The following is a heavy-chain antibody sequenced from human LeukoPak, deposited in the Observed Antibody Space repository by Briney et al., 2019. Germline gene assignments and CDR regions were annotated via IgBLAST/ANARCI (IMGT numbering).Heavy chain of an antibody. Sequence: ASVKVSCKASGYTFTSYDINWVRQATGQGLEWMGWMNPNSGNTGYAQKFQGRVTMTRNTSISTAYMELNSLRAEDTAVYYCAKDFGGCDSARFDYWGQGTLVTVSS. CDR1: GYTFTSYD. J-gene: IGHJ4*02. D-gene: IGHD5-12*01. CDR3: AKDFGGCDSARFDY. CDR2: MNPNSGNT. V-gene: IGHV1-8*01.